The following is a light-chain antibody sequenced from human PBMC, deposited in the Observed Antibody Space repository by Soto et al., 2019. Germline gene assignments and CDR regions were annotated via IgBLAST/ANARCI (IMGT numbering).Light chain of an antibody. V-gene: IGKV1-5*03. CDR1: QTISSW. CDR3: QQYNSYSPT. Sequence: DIQMTQSPSTLSGSVGDRVTITCRASQTISSWLAWYQQKPGKAPNLLIYKASRLESGVPSRFSGSGSETEFTLTISGLQPGDSATYYCQQYNSYSPTFGQGTKVDI. CDR2: KAS. J-gene: IGKJ1*01.